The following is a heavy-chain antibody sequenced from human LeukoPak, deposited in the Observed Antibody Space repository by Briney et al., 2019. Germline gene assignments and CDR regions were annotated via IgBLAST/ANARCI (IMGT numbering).Heavy chain of an antibody. V-gene: IGHV3-7*04. D-gene: IGHD3-22*01. Sequence: GGSLGLSCAASGLTFRSYRMNWVRQAPGKGLEWVASIKQGESERYYVDSVNGRFTISRDNAKNSLYLQMNSLRAEDTAVYYCARGDNSAFDIWGQGTMVTVSS. J-gene: IGHJ3*02. CDR1: GLTFRSYR. CDR3: ARGDNSAFDI. CDR2: IKQGESER.